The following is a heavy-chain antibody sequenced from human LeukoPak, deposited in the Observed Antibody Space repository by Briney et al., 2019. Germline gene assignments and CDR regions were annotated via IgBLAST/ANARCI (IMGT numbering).Heavy chain of an antibody. CDR1: GFTISSNY. J-gene: IGHJ4*02. D-gene: IGHD3-10*01. V-gene: IGHV3-53*01. CDR3: AKIGGWSGGFCDY. Sequence: GGSLRLSCAASGFTISSNYMSWVRQAPGKGLEWVSVIYSGGSIYYADSVKGRFTISRDNSKNTLYLQMNSLRAEDTAVYYCAKIGGWSGGFCDYWGQGTLVTVSS. CDR2: IYSGGSI.